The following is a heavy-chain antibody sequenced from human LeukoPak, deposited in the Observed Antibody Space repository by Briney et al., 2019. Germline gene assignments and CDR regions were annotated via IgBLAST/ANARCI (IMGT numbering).Heavy chain of an antibody. CDR1: GFTFSSYA. Sequence: GGSLRLFCAASGFTFSSYAMSWVRQAPGKGLEWVSAISGSGGSTYYADSVKGRFTISRDNSKNTLYLQMNSLRAEDTAVYYCAGGPYYYYGMDVWGQGTTVTVSS. CDR3: AGGPYYYYGMDV. V-gene: IGHV3-23*01. J-gene: IGHJ6*02. D-gene: IGHD2-15*01. CDR2: ISGSGGST.